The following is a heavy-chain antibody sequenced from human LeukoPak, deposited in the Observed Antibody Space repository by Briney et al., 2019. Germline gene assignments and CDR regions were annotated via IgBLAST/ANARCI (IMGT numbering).Heavy chain of an antibody. Sequence: PGGSLRLSCAASGFTVSSNYMSWVRQAPGKGLEWVSLIYTSTYYADSVQGRFTISRDNSKNTLYPQMNSLRAEDTAVYYCARSSGPKYYFDYWGQGTLVTVSS. CDR1: GFTVSSNY. D-gene: IGHD1-1*01. CDR3: ARSSGPKYYFDY. CDR2: IYTST. J-gene: IGHJ4*02. V-gene: IGHV3-66*01.